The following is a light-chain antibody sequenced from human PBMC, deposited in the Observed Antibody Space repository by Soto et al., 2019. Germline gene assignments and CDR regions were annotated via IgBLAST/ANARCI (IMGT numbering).Light chain of an antibody. V-gene: IGKV3-11*01. Sequence: EIVLTQSPATLSLSPGERATLSCRASQSVGSYLAWYQQKPGQAPRLLIYDTSNRATGIPARFSGSGSGTDFSLTISSLEPADFAVYYCQQRSNLPLTFGQGTRLE. CDR1: QSVGSY. CDR3: QQRSNLPLT. CDR2: DTS. J-gene: IGKJ5*01.